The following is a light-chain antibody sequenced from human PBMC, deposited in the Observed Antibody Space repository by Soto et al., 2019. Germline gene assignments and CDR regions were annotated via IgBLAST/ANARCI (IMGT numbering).Light chain of an antibody. CDR1: QTISNNF. Sequence: EIVLTQSPATLSLSPGERATLSCGASQTISNNFLAWYQQRPGLAPRLLIYDASNRAAGIPDRFSGSGSGTDFTLTISRLEPEDFGVYYCQQFDKLITFGGGTKVEI. V-gene: IGKV3D-20*01. CDR2: DAS. CDR3: QQFDKLIT. J-gene: IGKJ4*01.